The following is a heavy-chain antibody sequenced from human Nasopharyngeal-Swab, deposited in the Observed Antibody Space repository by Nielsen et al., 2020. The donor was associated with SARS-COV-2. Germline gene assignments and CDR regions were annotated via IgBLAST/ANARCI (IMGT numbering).Heavy chain of an antibody. J-gene: IGHJ6*03. CDR3: ARLRGSAFYYYYLDV. CDR1: GYSFTTFW. Sequence: KVSCKGSGYSFTTFWITWVRQMPGKGLEWMGIIYPDDSDTRYSPSFQGQVTFSVDKSTSTAYLQWSSLKASDTAMYYCARLRGSAFYYYYLDVWGKGTTATVSS. CDR2: IYPDDSDT. D-gene: IGHD2-15*01. V-gene: IGHV5-51*01.